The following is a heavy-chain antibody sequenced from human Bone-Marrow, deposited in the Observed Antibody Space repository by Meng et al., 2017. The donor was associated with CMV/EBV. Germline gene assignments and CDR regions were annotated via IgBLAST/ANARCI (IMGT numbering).Heavy chain of an antibody. CDR1: GFPFSRSD. V-gene: IGHV3-30*18. CDR2: ISYDGSNK. Sequence: AVSGFPFSRSDMHWVRQAPGKGLEWVAFISYDGSNKYYADSVKGRFTISRDNSKNTLYLHMNSLRAEDTAVYYCAKVGEMSTSPDYWGQGTLVTVSS. J-gene: IGHJ4*02. D-gene: IGHD5-24*01. CDR3: AKVGEMSTSPDY.